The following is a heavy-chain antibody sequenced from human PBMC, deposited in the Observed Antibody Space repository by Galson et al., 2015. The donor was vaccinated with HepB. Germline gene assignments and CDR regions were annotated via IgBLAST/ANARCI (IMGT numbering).Heavy chain of an antibody. V-gene: IGHV3-15*07. D-gene: IGHD3-9*01. CDR2: IKSKTDGGTT. CDR3: TTDVKVLRYFDWFLRKPTNFHY. J-gene: IGHJ4*02. Sequence: SLRLSCAASGFTFSSAWMNWVRQAPGKGLEWVGRIKSKTDGGTTDYAAPVKGRFTISRDDSKNTLYLQMNSLKTEDTAVYYCTTDVKVLRYFDWFLRKPTNFHYWCQPTLFTVPS. CDR1: GFTFSSAW.